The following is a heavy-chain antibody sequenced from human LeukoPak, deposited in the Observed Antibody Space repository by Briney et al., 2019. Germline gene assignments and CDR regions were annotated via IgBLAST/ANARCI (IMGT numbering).Heavy chain of an antibody. CDR3: ARLASGSYGPLTPFDY. V-gene: IGHV4-59*08. J-gene: IGHJ4*02. CDR1: GGSINTYY. D-gene: IGHD1-26*01. CDR2: IYYSGST. Sequence: SETLSLTCTVSGGSINTYYWSWIRQPPGKGLEWIGYIYYSGSTNYNPSLKSRVTISVDTSKNQFSLRLSSVTAADTAVYYSARLASGSYGPLTPFDYWGQGTLVTVSS.